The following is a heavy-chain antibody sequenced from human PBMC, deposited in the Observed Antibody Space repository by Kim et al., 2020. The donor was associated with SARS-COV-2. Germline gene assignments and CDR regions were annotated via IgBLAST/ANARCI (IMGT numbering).Heavy chain of an antibody. J-gene: IGHJ3*01. Sequence: GGSLRLSCEASGLRFRDYGMHWVRQTPGKGLEWVAVIWVDGVHKYYGDSVRGRFTFSRDDSKNMLYLQMNSLRVEDTAIYYCARERGPFDAFDVWGRGTMVTVSS. CDR1: GLRFRDYG. V-gene: IGHV3-33*01. CDR2: IWVDGVHK. CDR3: ARERGPFDAFDV.